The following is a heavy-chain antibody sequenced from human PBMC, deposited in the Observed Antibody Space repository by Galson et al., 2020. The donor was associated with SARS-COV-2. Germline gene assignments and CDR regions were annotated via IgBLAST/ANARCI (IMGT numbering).Heavy chain of an antibody. J-gene: IGHJ4*02. Sequence: GGSLRLSCAASGFTFSTSALHWVRQAPGKGLEFVSVISYDGRNKNYADYVKGRFTISRDTSKNTLYLQMNSLRTEDTAVYYCARDGDYDFWSGYYGNFDYWGQGTLVTVSS. D-gene: IGHD3-3*01. CDR1: GFTFSTSA. V-gene: IGHV3-30*04. CDR2: ISYDGRNK. CDR3: ARDGDYDFWSGYYGNFDY.